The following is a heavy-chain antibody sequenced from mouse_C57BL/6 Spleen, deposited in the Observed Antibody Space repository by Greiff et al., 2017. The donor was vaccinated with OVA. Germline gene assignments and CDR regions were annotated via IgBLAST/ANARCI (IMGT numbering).Heavy chain of an antibody. CDR1: GYSFTGYY. CDR2: INPSTGGT. J-gene: IGHJ3*01. V-gene: IGHV1-42*01. Sequence: EVQLQQSGPELVKPGASVKISCKASGYSFTGYYMNWVKQSPEKSLEWIGEINPSTGGTTYNQKFKAKATLTVDKSSSTAYMQLKSLTSEDSAVYYCASPHYYGSSYPFAYWGQGTLVTVSA. D-gene: IGHD1-1*01. CDR3: ASPHYYGSSYPFAY.